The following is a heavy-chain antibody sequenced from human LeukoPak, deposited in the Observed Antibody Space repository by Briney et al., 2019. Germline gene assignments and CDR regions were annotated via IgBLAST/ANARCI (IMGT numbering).Heavy chain of an antibody. V-gene: IGHV1-18*01. J-gene: IGHJ4*02. CDR1: GYTFTNYG. Sequence: ASVNVSCKASGYTFTNYGIRWVRQAPGQGLEWMGWISAYNGNTNYAQKLQGGVTMTTDTSTSTAYIELRSLRSDDTAVYYCAATYYDFWSGQKAPSYYFDYWGQGTLVTVSS. CDR3: AATYYDFWSGQKAPSYYFDY. CDR2: ISAYNGNT. D-gene: IGHD3-3*01.